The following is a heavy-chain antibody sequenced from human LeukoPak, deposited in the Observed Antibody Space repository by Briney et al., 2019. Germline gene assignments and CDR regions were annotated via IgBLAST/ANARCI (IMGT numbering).Heavy chain of an antibody. V-gene: IGHV3-30*02. CDR3: AKYAHGSGTSFDP. D-gene: IGHD3-10*01. Sequence: GGSLRLSCAASGFTFSSYGMHWVRQAPGKGLEWVSFIRYDGSNEYYADSVKGRFTISRDNSKNTLYLQMNSLRAEDTAVYHCAKYAHGSGTSFDPWGQGTLVTVSS. CDR1: GFTFSSYG. J-gene: IGHJ5*02. CDR2: IRYDGSNE.